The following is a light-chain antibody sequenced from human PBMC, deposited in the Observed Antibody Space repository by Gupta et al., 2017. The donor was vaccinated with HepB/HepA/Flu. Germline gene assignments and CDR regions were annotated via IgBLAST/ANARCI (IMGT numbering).Light chain of an antibody. CDR1: QSIRSD. CDR2: GAS. Sequence: EIVMTQSPATLSVPPEERATLSCRASQSIRSDLAWYQQKPGQAPRVLIYGASTRATGIPARFSGSGSGTEFTLTISSLQSEDFAVYYCQQHNTWPRTFGQGTKVEIK. V-gene: IGKV3-15*01. CDR3: QQHNTWPRT. J-gene: IGKJ1*01.